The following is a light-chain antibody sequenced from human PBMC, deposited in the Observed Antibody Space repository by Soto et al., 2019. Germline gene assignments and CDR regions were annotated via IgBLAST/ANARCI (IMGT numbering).Light chain of an antibody. CDR3: AAWDDSLSGEL. J-gene: IGLJ3*02. Sequence: QSALTQPASVSGSPGQSITISCTGTNIDIGVYNYISWYQQHPGKAPQLMIYEVSNRPSGVSNRFSGSKSGNTASLTISGLQAEDESVYYCAAWDDSLSGELFGGGTKLTVL. CDR2: EVS. CDR1: NIDIGVYNY. V-gene: IGLV2-14*01.